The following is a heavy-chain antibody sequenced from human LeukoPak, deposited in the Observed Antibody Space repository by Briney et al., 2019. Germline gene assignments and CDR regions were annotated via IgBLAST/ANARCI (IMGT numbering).Heavy chain of an antibody. V-gene: IGHV1-69*05. CDR2: IIPIFGTA. CDR1: GGTFSSYA. D-gene: IGHD3-16*01. J-gene: IGHJ4*02. CDR3: ARGRGGYVDY. Sequence: SVKVSCKASGGTFSSYAISWVRQAPGQPLEWMGGIIPIFGTANYAQKFQGIVTITTDESTSTAYMELSSLRSEGTAVYYCARGRGGYVDYWGQGTLVTVSS.